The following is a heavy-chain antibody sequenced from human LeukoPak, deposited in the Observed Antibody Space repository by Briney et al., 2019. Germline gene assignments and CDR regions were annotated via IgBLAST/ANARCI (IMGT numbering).Heavy chain of an antibody. V-gene: IGHV3-43D*03. D-gene: IGHD3-3*01. CDR3: AKGHDFWSGPYGGYFDY. CDR2: ISWDGGST. CDR1: GFTFDDYA. J-gene: IGHJ4*02. Sequence: RGSLRLSCAASGFTFDDYAMHWVRQAPGKGLEWVSLISWDGGSTYYADSVKGRFTISRDNSKNSLYLQMNSLRAEDTALYYCAKGHDFWSGPYGGYFDYWGQGTLVTVSS.